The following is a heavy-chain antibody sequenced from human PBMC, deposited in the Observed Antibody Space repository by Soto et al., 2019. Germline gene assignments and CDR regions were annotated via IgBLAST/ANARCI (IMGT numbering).Heavy chain of an antibody. CDR2: INPSAGST. D-gene: IGHD1-1*01. Sequence: QVQLLQSGAEVKKTGASVKVSCKASGYSFTSYYINWVRQAPGQGLEWMGIINPSAGSTTYAQKSQGRVTMTRDTSTSTVYMELSSLRSEDTAVYYCARRFYNGLYYMDVWGKGTTVTVSS. J-gene: IGHJ6*03. CDR3: ARRFYNGLYYMDV. V-gene: IGHV1-46*03. CDR1: GYSFTSYY.